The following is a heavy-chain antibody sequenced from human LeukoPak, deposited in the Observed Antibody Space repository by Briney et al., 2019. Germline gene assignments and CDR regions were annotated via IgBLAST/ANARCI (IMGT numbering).Heavy chain of an antibody. CDR1: GGTFSSYA. D-gene: IGHD3-9*01. CDR3: ARGPYDILTGYYETFDY. J-gene: IGHJ4*02. V-gene: IGHV1-69*01. Sequence: GSSVKVSCEASGGTFSSYAISWVRQAPGQGLEWMGGIIPIFGTANYAQKFQGRVTITADESTSTAYMELSSLRSEDTAVYYCARGPYDILTGYYETFDYWGQGTLVTVSS. CDR2: IIPIFGTA.